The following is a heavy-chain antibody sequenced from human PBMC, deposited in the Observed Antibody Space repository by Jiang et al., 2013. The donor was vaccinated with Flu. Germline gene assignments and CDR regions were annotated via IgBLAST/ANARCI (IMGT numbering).Heavy chain of an antibody. D-gene: IGHD5-12*01. CDR3: ARYQPGSGYTWYFDL. CDR2: IYHLDTT. V-gene: IGHV4-38-2*01. J-gene: IGHJ2*01. Sequence: GPGLVKASETLSLVCAVSDYSITSDSFWGWIRQPPGKGLEWIGSIYHLDTTYYNPSLKSRVTMSVDTSKNHFSLKLSSVTAADTAVYYCARYQPGSGYTWYFDLWGRGTLVTVSS. CDR1: DYSITSDSF.